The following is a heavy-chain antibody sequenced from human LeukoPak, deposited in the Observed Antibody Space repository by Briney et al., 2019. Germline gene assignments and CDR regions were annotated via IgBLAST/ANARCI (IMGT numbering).Heavy chain of an antibody. CDR1: GGSFSGYY. CDR3: ARGRPQIYDFWSGYYCDAFDI. CDR2: INHSGST. V-gene: IGHV4-34*01. Sequence: SETLSLTCVVYGGSFSGYYWSGIRQPPGKGLEWIGEINHSGSTNYNPSLKSRVTISVDTSKNQFSLKLSSVTAADAAVYYCARGRPQIYDFWSGYYCDAFDIWGQGTMVTVSS. J-gene: IGHJ3*02. D-gene: IGHD3-3*01.